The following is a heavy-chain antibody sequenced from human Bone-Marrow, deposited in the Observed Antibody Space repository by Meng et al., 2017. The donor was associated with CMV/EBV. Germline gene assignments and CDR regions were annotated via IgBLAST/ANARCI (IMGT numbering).Heavy chain of an antibody. CDR3: AKGMYNWGSVVDY. CDR2: ISSSGGNT. D-gene: IGHD1-20*01. Sequence: AASGFIFSTYAMSWVRQAPGKGLEWVSVISSSGGNTYYADSVKGRFTISRDNSKDTLYLQMNSLRAEDTAIYYCAKGMYNWGSVVDYWGQGTLVTVSS. V-gene: IGHV3-23*01. J-gene: IGHJ4*02. CDR1: GFIFSTYA.